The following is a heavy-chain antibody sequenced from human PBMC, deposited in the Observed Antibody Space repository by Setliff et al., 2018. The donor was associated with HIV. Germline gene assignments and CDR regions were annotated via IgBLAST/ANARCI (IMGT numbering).Heavy chain of an antibody. J-gene: IGHJ4*01. CDR1: GFIFGSYW. Sequence: PGGSLRLSCAASGFIFGSYWMHWVRQTPEKGLEWVARIETDGRDTSYADSVKGRFTISRDNTKKTLYRLMNGLRVEDTAVYYCAKDGISGGAYPPYYFDYWGHGTLVTVSS. CDR2: IETDGRDT. CDR3: AKDGISGGAYPPYYFDY. D-gene: IGHD2-15*01. V-gene: IGHV3-74*01.